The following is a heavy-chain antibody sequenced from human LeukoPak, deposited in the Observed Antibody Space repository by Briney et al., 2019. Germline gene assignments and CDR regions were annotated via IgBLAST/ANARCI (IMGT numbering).Heavy chain of an antibody. J-gene: IGHJ4*02. V-gene: IGHV4-38-2*02. CDR3: AITRGIAAP. CDR2: IYHSGST. D-gene: IGHD6-13*01. Sequence: SETLSLTCTVSGYSISSGYYWGWIRPPPGKGLEWIGSIYHSGSTYYNPSLKSRVTISVDTSKNQFSLKLSSVTAADTAVYYCAITRGIAAPWGQGTLVTVSS. CDR1: GYSISSGYY.